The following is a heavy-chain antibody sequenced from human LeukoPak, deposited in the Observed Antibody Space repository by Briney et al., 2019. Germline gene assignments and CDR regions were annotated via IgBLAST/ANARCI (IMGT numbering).Heavy chain of an antibody. CDR1: GFTFSSCG. D-gene: IGHD6-13*01. Sequence: GGSLRLSCAASGFTFSSCGMHWVRQAPGKGLEWVAFIRYDGSNKYYADSVKGRFTISRDNSKNTLYLQMNSLRAEDTAVYYCAKEHSSSWYVGDYWGQGTLVTVSS. V-gene: IGHV3-30*02. J-gene: IGHJ4*02. CDR2: IRYDGSNK. CDR3: AKEHSSSWYVGDY.